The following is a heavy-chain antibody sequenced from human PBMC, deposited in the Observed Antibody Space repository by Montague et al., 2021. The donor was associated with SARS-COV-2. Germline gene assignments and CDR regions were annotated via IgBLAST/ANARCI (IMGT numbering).Heavy chain of an antibody. CDR3: ARDFDY. J-gene: IGHJ4*02. CDR2: MYYSGST. V-gene: IGHV4-59*13. Sequence: SETLSLTCTVSGGSISSNYWSWIRQPPGAGLEWIGYMYYSGSTNYNTPLKGRVTLSVDTSKNKFSLKLSSVTAADTAVYYCARDFDYWGQGTLVTVSS. CDR1: GGSISSNY.